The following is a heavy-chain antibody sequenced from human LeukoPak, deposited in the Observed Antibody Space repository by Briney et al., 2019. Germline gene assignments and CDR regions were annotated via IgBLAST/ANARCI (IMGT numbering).Heavy chain of an antibody. V-gene: IGHV1-8*01. D-gene: IGHD3-22*01. Sequence: GASVTVSCKASGYTFTSYDINWVRQATGQGLEWMGWMNPNSGNTGYAQKFQGRVTMTRNTSISTAYMELSSLRSEDTAVYYCARVVVQYSYYYYGMDVWGQGTTVTVSS. CDR3: ARVVVQYSYYYYGMDV. CDR2: MNPNSGNT. CDR1: GYTFTSYD. J-gene: IGHJ6*02.